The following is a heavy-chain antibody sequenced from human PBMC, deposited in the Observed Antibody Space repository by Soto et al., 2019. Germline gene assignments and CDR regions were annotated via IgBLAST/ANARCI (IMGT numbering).Heavy chain of an antibody. V-gene: IGHV4-59*01. J-gene: IGHJ5*02. CDR2: IYYSGST. Sequence: PSETLSLTCTVSGGSISSYYWSWIRQPPGKGLEWIGYIYYSGSTNYNPSLKSRVTISVDTSKNQFSLKLSSVTAADTAVYYCARISGMCSSTRCYAMYKCLDPWAQG. D-gene: IGHD2-2*01. CDR3: ARISGMCSSTRCYAMYKCLDP. CDR1: GGSISSYY.